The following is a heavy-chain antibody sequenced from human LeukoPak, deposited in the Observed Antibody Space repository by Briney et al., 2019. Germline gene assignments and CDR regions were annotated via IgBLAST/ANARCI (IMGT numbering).Heavy chain of an antibody. CDR3: ARDTSGYYGRYES. J-gene: IGHJ4*02. CDR1: GASISNKF. CDR2: ISYTGTT. D-gene: IGHD3-3*01. V-gene: IGHV4-59*01. Sequence: SETLSLTCKVSGASISNKFWSWIRHPPGKGLEWIGYISYTGTTNYKPSLQSRVTISVDTSKNQLSLRVTSMTAADTAVYYCARDTSGYYGRYESWGQGILVTVSS.